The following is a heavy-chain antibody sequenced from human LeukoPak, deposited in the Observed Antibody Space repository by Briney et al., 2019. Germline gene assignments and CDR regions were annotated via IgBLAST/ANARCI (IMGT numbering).Heavy chain of an antibody. V-gene: IGHV3-30*02. CDR1: GFTLSSYS. D-gene: IGHD5-18*01. CDR3: ARQGYSYGPGHFDY. J-gene: IGHJ4*02. CDR2: IRYDGTNK. Sequence: GGSLRLSCAASGFTLSSYSMKWVRQAPGKGLEWVAFIRYDGTNKYYADSVKGRFTISRDNSKNTLYLQMNSLRAEDTAVYYCARQGYSYGPGHFDYWGQGTLVTVSS.